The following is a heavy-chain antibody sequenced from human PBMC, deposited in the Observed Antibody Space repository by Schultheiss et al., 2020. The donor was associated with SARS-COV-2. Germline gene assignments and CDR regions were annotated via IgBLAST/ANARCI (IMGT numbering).Heavy chain of an antibody. D-gene: IGHD6-13*01. Sequence: SETLSLTCTVSGGSISRYYWSWIRQTPGKGLEWIGYIHNSGSTSYNPSLTSRVTISLDTSKTQFSLKLSSVTAADTAMYYCADHQTSSWLDAFDIWGQGTMVTVSS. CDR1: GGSISRYY. CDR3: ADHQTSSWLDAFDI. CDR2: IHNSGST. V-gene: IGHV4-59*01. J-gene: IGHJ3*02.